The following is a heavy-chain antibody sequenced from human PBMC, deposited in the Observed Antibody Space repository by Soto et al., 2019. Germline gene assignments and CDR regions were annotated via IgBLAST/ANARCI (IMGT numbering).Heavy chain of an antibody. CDR3: ARGPSGDKVDY. CDR1: GGSISSNSYS. D-gene: IGHD7-27*01. J-gene: IGHJ4*02. V-gene: IGHV4-30-2*05. CDR2: IYAGGTT. Sequence: PSETXSLTCSVSGGSISSNSYSWGWIRQPPDRGLEWIAHIYAGGTTYNNPSLQSRITISVDTSKTQFSLKLNSVSAADTAVYYCARGPSGDKVDYWGQGILVTVSS.